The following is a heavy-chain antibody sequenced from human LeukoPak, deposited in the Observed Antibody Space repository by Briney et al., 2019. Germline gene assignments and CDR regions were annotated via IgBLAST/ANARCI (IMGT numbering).Heavy chain of an antibody. CDR2: IIPILGIA. CDR1: GGTFSSYA. J-gene: IGHJ3*02. Sequence: SVKVSCKASGGTFSSYAISCVRQAPGQGLEWMGRIIPILGIANYAQKFQGRVTITADKSTSTAYMELSSLRAEDTAVYYCVKDGYYYGSGKSCAFDSWGPGTMVTVSS. V-gene: IGHV1-69*04. D-gene: IGHD3-10*01. CDR3: VKDGYYYGSGKSCAFDS.